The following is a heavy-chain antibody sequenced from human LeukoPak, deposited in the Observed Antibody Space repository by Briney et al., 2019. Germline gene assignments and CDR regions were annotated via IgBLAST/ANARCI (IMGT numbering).Heavy chain of an antibody. V-gene: IGHV4-59*08. CDR2: IYYSGST. D-gene: IGHD3-22*01. CDR1: GGSISSYY. Sequence: PSETLSLTCTVSGGSISSYYWSWIRQPPGKGLEWIGYIYYSGSTNYNPSLKSRVTISVDTSKNQFSLKLSSVTAADTAVYYCAKGPLYDSSGYYYPLGNWGQGTLVTVSS. J-gene: IGHJ4*02. CDR3: AKGPLYDSSGYYYPLGN.